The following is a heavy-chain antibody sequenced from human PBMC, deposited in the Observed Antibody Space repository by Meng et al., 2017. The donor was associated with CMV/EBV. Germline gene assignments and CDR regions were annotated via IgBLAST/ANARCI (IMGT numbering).Heavy chain of an antibody. J-gene: IGHJ6*02. CDR1: GFTFSSYS. CDR3: ARRESTSCYRSCGMDV. V-gene: IGHV3-21*01. Sequence: GESLKISCAASGFTFSSYSMNWVRQAPGKGLEWVSSISSSSSYIYYADSVKGRFTISRDNSKNTLYLQMNSLRAEDTAVYYCARRESTSCYRSCGMDVWGQGTTVTVSS. CDR2: ISSSSSYI. D-gene: IGHD2-2*02.